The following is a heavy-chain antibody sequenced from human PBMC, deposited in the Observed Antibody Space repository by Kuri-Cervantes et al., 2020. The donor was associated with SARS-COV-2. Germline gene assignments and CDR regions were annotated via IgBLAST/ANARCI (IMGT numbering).Heavy chain of an antibody. CDR3: ARGRFEYSSSSYLRAYYYYYYGMDV. CDR2: INHSGST. J-gene: IGHJ6*02. D-gene: IGHD6-6*01. CDR1: GGSFSGYY. V-gene: IGHV4-34*01. Sequence: ESLKISCAVYGGSFSGYYWSGFRQPPGKGLEWIGEINHSGSTNYNPSLKSRVTISVDTSKNQFSLKLSSVTAADTAVYYCARGRFEYSSSSYLRAYYYYYYGMDVWGRGTTVTVSS.